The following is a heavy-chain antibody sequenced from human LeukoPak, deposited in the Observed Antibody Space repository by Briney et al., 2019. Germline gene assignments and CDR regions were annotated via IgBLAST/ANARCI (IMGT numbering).Heavy chain of an antibody. Sequence: SETLSLTCTVSGGSISSYYCSWIRQPPGKGLEWIGYIYYSGSTNYNPSLKSRVTISVDTSKNQFSLKLSSVTAADTAVYYCARDRVMVRGVINAVFDYWGQGTLVTVSS. CDR1: GGSISSYY. J-gene: IGHJ4*02. CDR3: ARDRVMVRGVINAVFDY. D-gene: IGHD3-10*01. CDR2: IYYSGST. V-gene: IGHV4-59*01.